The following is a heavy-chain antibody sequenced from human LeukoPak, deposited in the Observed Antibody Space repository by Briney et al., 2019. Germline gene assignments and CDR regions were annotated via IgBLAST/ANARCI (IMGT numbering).Heavy chain of an antibody. D-gene: IGHD2-2*01. J-gene: IGHJ6*02. CDR2: IYHSGST. Sequence: TLSLTCTVSGGSISSGGYYWSWIRQHPGKGLEWIGEIYHSGSTNYNPSLKSRVTISVDKSKNQFSLKLSSVTAADTAVYYCASCSTSCYYYGMDVWGQRTTVTVSS. V-gene: IGHV4-31*03. CDR3: ASCSTSCYYYGMDV. CDR1: GGSISSGGYY.